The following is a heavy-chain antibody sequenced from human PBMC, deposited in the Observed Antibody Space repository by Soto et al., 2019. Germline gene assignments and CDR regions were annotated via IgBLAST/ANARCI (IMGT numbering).Heavy chain of an antibody. CDR3: DRRLEPDYGDWFYFDY. CDR2: IYYSGST. J-gene: IGHJ4*02. CDR1: GGSISGGNYY. V-gene: IGHV4-30-4*01. Sequence: QVQLQESGPGLVKPSQTLSLTCTVSGGSISGGNYYWSWIRQPPGKGLEWIGYIYYSGSTYYNPSLKTRVNISVDSSKNLFTLKLTSVTAADTAVYCCDRRLEPDYGDWFYFDYWGQGTLVTVSS. D-gene: IGHD4-17*01.